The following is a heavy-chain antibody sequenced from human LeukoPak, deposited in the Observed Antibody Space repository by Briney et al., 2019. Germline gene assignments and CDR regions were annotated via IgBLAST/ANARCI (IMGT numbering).Heavy chain of an antibody. V-gene: IGHV5-10-1*01. Sequence: NPGESLRISCKGSGYSFTDYWITWVRQMPGKGLEWMGRIDPSDSYSNYSPSFQGHVTISADKSITTAYLQWSSLKASDTAMYYCAIRSGRYYQEWGQGTLVTVSS. CDR3: AIRSGRYYQE. D-gene: IGHD3-10*01. CDR1: GYSFTDYW. J-gene: IGHJ4*02. CDR2: IDPSDSYS.